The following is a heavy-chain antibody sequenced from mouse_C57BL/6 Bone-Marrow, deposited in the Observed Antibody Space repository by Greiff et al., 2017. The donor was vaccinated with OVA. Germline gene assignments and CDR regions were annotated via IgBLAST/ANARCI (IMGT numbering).Heavy chain of an antibody. D-gene: IGHD1-1*01. CDR3: ARLYYYGSSPFAY. V-gene: IGHV1-55*01. CDR2: IYPGSGST. Sequence: QVQLQQPGAELVKPGASVKMSCKASGYTFTSYWITWVKQRPGQGLEWIGDIYPGSGSTNYNEKFKSKATLTVDTSSSTAYMQLSSLTSEDSAVYDCARLYYYGSSPFAYWGQGTLVTVSA. CDR1: GYTFTSYW. J-gene: IGHJ3*01.